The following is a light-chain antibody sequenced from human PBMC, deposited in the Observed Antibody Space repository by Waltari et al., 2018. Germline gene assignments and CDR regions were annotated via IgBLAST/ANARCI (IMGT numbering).Light chain of an antibody. J-gene: IGKJ1*01. CDR3: QQSNSFPQT. CDR1: QGISSW. V-gene: IGKV1-12*01. CDR2: AAS. Sequence: DIQMTPFPSSVSASVVHRVTITCRASQGISSWLAWYQQKPGKAPKLLIYAASSLQSGGPSRFSGSGSGTDFTLTINSLQPEDFATYYCQQSNSFPQTFGQGTKVEIK.